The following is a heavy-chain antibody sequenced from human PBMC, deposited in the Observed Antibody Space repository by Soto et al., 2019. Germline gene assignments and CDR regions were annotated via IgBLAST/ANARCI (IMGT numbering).Heavy chain of an antibody. CDR3: ACVRSSTVASQSWYLDY. J-gene: IGHJ4*02. CDR1: GGSISSYF. CDR2: IYYSGSS. Sequence: PSETLSLTCTVSGGSISSYFWSWIRQPPGKGLEWIGYIYYSGSSNYSPSLKSRVTMSVDTSQKQFSLRLRSVTAADTAVYYCACVRSSTVASQSWYLDYWGQGTLVTVSS. V-gene: IGHV4-59*01. D-gene: IGHD4-17*01.